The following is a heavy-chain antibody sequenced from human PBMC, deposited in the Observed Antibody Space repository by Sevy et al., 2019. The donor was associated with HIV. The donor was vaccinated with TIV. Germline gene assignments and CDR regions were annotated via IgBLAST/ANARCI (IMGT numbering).Heavy chain of an antibody. J-gene: IGHJ5*02. V-gene: IGHV1-2*02. Sequence: ASVKVSCKASGYTFTGYYMHWVRQAPGQGLEWMGWINPNSGGTNYAQKFQGRVTMTRDTSISTAYMELSRLRSDDTAVYYCARERVYCSGGSCKPGGWFDPWGQETLVTVSS. CDR1: GYTFTGYY. CDR3: ARERVYCSGGSCKPGGWFDP. CDR2: INPNSGGT. D-gene: IGHD2-15*01.